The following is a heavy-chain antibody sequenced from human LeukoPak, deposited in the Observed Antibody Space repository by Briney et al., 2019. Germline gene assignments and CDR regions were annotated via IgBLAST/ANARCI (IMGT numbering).Heavy chain of an antibody. CDR2: IRYDGSNK. D-gene: IGHD3-10*01. CDR1: GFTFSSYD. V-gene: IGHV3-30*02. CDR3: AKGYYGSGSYLFFDY. J-gene: IGHJ4*02. Sequence: PGGSLRLSCAASGFTFSSYDMTWVRQAPGKGLEWVAFIRYDGSNKYYADSVKGRFTISRDNSKNTLYLQMNSLRAEDTAVYYCAKGYYGSGSYLFFDYWGQGTLVTVSS.